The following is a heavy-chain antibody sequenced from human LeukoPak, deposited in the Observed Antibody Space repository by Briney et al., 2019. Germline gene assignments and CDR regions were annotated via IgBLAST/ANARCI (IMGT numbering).Heavy chain of an antibody. D-gene: IGHD2-15*01. J-gene: IGHJ4*02. Sequence: ASVKVSCKVSGYTLTELSMHWVRQAPGKGLEWMGGSDPEDGETIYAQKFQGRVTMTEDTSTDTAYMELSSLRSEDTAVYYCATERLYCSGGSCYPFFDYWGQGTLVTVSS. CDR1: GYTLTELS. V-gene: IGHV1-24*01. CDR2: SDPEDGET. CDR3: ATERLYCSGGSCYPFFDY.